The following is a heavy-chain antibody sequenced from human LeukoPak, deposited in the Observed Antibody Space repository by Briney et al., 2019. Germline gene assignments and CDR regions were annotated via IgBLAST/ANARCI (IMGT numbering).Heavy chain of an antibody. CDR1: GGSISSSSYS. CDR2: IYYSGST. J-gene: IGHJ4*02. V-gene: IGHV4-39*01. Sequence: SETLSLTCTVSGGSISSSSYSWGWIRQPPGKGLEWIGSIYYSGSTYYNPSLKSRVTISVDTSKNQFSLKLSSVTAADTAVYYCARLQIKTYYYDSSGYYVALDYFDYWGQGTLVTVSS. D-gene: IGHD3-22*01. CDR3: ARLQIKTYYYDSSGYYVALDYFDY.